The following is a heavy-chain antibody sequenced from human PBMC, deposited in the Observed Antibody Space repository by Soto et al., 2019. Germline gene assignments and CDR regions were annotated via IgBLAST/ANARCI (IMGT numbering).Heavy chain of an antibody. Sequence: SETLSLTCTVSGGSISSGGYYWSWIRQHPGKGLEWIGYIYYSGSTYYNPSLKSRVTISVDTSKNQFSLKLSSVTAADTAVYYCASHPSYTAMVTFDYWGQGTLVTVSS. CDR1: GGSISSGGYY. CDR2: IYYSGST. J-gene: IGHJ4*02. D-gene: IGHD5-18*01. V-gene: IGHV4-31*03. CDR3: ASHPSYTAMVTFDY.